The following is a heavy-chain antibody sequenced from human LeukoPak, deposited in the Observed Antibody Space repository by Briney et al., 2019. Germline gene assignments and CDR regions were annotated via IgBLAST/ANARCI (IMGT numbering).Heavy chain of an antibody. CDR3: ARDLLVQGDY. Sequence: ASVKVSCKASGYTITSYGNSWMRQAPGQGLEWMGWISAYNGNTNYAQKLQGRVNMTTDTSTSTAYMELRSLRSDDTAVYYCARDLLVQGDYWGQGTLVTVSS. CDR2: ISAYNGNT. V-gene: IGHV1-18*01. D-gene: IGHD6-13*01. CDR1: GYTITSYG. J-gene: IGHJ4*02.